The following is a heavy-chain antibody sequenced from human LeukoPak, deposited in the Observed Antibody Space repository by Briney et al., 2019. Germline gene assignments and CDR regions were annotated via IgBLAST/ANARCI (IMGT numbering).Heavy chain of an antibody. CDR3: ARGHKSSSWYGYYYYYYYMDV. D-gene: IGHD6-13*01. CDR1: GYTFTRYY. J-gene: IGHJ6*03. V-gene: IGHV1-2*02. Sequence: ASVKVSCKASGYTFTRYYMHWVRQAPGQGLEWMGWINPNSGGTNYAQKFQGRVTMTRDTSISTAYMELSRLRSDDTAVYYCARGHKSSSWYGYYYYYYYMDVWGKGTTVTISS. CDR2: INPNSGGT.